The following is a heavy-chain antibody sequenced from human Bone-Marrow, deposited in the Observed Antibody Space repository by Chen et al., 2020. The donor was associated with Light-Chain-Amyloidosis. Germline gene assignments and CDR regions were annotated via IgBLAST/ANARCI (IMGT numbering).Heavy chain of an antibody. CDR1: GYTLTSYA. CDR3: ARGNGYILDN. V-gene: IGHV1-3*02. D-gene: IGHD3-9*01. Sequence: QVHLVQSGAEVKKPGASVKVSCRASGYTLTSYAMHWLRQAPGQRPQWMGWSPAGNGNAVYPQAFQGRLTITRDTSTNTAYMELSSLRSEDKAVYYCARGNGYILDNWGQGTPVTVSS. CDR2: SPAGNGNA. J-gene: IGHJ4*02.